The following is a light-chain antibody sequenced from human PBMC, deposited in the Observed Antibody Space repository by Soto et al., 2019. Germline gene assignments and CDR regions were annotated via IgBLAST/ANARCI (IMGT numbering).Light chain of an antibody. CDR1: SSDVGGYND. Sequence: QSALTQPRSVSGSPGQSVTISCTGTSSDVGGYNDVSWYQQHPGTAPKLMIYDVSKRPSGVPDRFSGSKSGNTASLTIAGLQAEDEADYYCCSYGGSYTYVFGTGTKLTVL. V-gene: IGLV2-11*01. J-gene: IGLJ1*01. CDR3: CSYGGSYTYV. CDR2: DVS.